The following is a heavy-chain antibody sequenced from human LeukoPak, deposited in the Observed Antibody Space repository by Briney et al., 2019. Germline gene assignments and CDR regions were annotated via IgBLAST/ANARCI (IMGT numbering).Heavy chain of an antibody. CDR3: AMQYYDFWSGPPEYFDY. D-gene: IGHD3-3*01. V-gene: IGHV4-34*01. CDR2: INHSGST. Sequence: PSETLSLTCAVYGGSFSGYYWSWIRQPPGKGLEWIGEINHSGSTNYNPSLKSRVTISVDTSKNQFSLKLSSVTAADTAVYYCAMQYYDFWSGPPEYFDYWGQGTLVTVSS. J-gene: IGHJ4*02. CDR1: GGSFSGYY.